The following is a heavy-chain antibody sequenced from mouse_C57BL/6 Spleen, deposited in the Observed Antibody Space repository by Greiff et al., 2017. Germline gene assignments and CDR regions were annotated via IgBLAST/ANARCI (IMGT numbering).Heavy chain of an antibody. CDR3: ARRNDYEWYFDV. Sequence: EVHLVESGGGLVQPGGSLKLSCAASGFTFSDYYMYWVRQTPEKRLEWVAYISNGGGSTYYPDTVKGRFTISRDNAKNTLYLQMSRLKSEDTAMYYCARRNDYEWYFDVWGTGTTVTVSS. CDR2: ISNGGGST. J-gene: IGHJ1*03. CDR1: GFTFSDYY. D-gene: IGHD2-4*01. V-gene: IGHV5-12*01.